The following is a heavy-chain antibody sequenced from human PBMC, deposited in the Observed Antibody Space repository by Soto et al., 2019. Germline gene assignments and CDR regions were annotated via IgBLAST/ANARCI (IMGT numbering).Heavy chain of an antibody. Sequence: QVQLVESGGGLVKPGGSMRLACAASGFTFSDYYMSWIRQVPGNVLQWVSYISSSGSTICYADSVKGRFTISRDNAKNSLYLQMNCLRAEDTAVYYCARIRSSDSGRPFDPWGQGTLVTVSS. CDR3: ARIRSSDSGRPFDP. J-gene: IGHJ5*02. CDR2: ISSSGSTI. V-gene: IGHV3-11*01. CDR1: GFTFSDYY. D-gene: IGHD1-26*01.